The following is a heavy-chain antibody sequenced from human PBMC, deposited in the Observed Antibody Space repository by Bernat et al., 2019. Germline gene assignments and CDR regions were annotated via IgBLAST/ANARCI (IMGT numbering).Heavy chain of an antibody. CDR1: GYTFTSYA. V-gene: IGHV1-3*01. Sequence: QVQLVQSGAEVKKPGASVKVSCKASGYTFTSYAMHWVRQAPGQRLEWMGWINAGNGNTKYSQKFQGRVTITRDTSASTAYMELSSLRSEDTAVYYCARHGDSGLNHYYYYYYMDVWGKGTTVTVSS. J-gene: IGHJ6*03. D-gene: IGHD7-27*01. CDR2: INAGNGNT. CDR3: ARHGDSGLNHYYYYYYMDV.